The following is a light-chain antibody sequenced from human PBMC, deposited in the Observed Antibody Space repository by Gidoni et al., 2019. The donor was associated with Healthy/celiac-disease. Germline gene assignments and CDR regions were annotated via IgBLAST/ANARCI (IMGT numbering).Light chain of an antibody. CDR3: AAWDDSLSGWV. V-gene: IGLV1-47*01. Sequence: PGQRVTISCSGSSSNIGSNYVYWYQQLPGTAPKLLIYRNNQRPSGVPDRFSGSKSGTSASLAISGLRSEDEADYYCAAWDDSLSGWVFGGGTKLTVL. CDR2: RNN. CDR1: SSNIGSNY. J-gene: IGLJ3*02.